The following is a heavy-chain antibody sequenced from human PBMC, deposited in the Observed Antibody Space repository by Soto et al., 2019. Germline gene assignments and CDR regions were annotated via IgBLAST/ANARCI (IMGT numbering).Heavy chain of an antibody. J-gene: IGHJ4*02. Sequence: QVQLQESGPGLVKPSETLSLTCTVSGGSISSYYWSWIRQPPGKGLEWIGYIYYSGSTNYNPSLKSRVTISVDTSKNQFSLKLSSVTAADTAVYYCARHTPPTPGTKASVARYGFGYFDYWGQGTLVTVSS. CDR2: IYYSGST. D-gene: IGHD2-8*01. CDR1: GGSISSYY. V-gene: IGHV4-59*08. CDR3: ARHTPPTPGTKASVARYGFGYFDY.